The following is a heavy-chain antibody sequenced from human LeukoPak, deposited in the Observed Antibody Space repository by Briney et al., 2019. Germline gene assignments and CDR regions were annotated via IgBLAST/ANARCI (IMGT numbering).Heavy chain of an antibody. J-gene: IGHJ4*02. CDR1: GFTFDDYA. V-gene: IGHV3-9*01. CDR3: AKDTGYSYDRYFDY. D-gene: IGHD5-18*01. Sequence: PGGSLRLSCAASGFTFDDYAMHWVRQAPGKGLEWVSGISWNSGSIVYADSVKGRFTISRDNAKNSLYLQMNSMRAGDTALYYCAKDTGYSYDRYFDYWGQGTLVTVSS. CDR2: ISWNSGSI.